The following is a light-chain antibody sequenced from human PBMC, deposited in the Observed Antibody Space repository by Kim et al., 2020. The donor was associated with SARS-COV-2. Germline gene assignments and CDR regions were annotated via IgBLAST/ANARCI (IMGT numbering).Light chain of an antibody. Sequence: GQSCTISCAGTRSDVGSYNYVSQYHKQPGNAPTLMIDDVSTRPAGVPDRFAGSKTGNTAALTNSVLQAEDEADYYCCSSAGSFSYVFRTGTKVTVL. CDR2: DVS. J-gene: IGLJ1*01. CDR1: RSDVGSYNY. V-gene: IGLV2-11*01. CDR3: CSSAGSFSYV.